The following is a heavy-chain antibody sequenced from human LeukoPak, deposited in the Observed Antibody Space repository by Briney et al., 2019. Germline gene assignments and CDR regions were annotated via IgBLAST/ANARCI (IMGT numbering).Heavy chain of an antibody. CDR1: GFTFSNYA. CDR2: ISGDGTET. CDR3: AKGGHYSFFDY. V-gene: IGHV3-23*01. J-gene: IGHJ4*02. Sequence: GGSLRLSCTVSGFTFSNYAMNWVRQAPGKGLEWVSTISGDGTETFYADSVKGRFTISRDNSKNTHYLQMSSLRAEDTGIYYCAKGGHYSFFDYWGQGTLVTVSS. D-gene: IGHD4-11*01.